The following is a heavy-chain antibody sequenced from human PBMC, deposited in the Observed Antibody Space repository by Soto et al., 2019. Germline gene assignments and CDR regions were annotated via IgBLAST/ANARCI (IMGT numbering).Heavy chain of an antibody. J-gene: IGHJ4*02. Sequence: QITLKESGLALVKPTQTLRLTCTFPGFPPPPFHLGVTWTRQSPGKAPEWLAPVYWNGDKRYSPSLRDRLTITKDTSRNQVVLTMTNMDPVDTATYYCGHRSDSFDFWGNDYWGQGILVTVSS. V-gene: IGHV2-5*01. D-gene: IGHD3-3*01. CDR1: GFPPPPFHLG. CDR2: VYWNGDK. CDR3: GHRSDSFDFWGNDY.